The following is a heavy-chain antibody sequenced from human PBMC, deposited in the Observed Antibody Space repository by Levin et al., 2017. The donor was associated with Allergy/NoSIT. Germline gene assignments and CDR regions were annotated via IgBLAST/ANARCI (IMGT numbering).Heavy chain of an antibody. CDR3: ARVAGYSYGYYFDY. V-gene: IGHV4-30-2*01. CDR2: IYLSGST. D-gene: IGHD5-18*01. Sequence: SPTLSLPCAVSGDSISSGGYSWSWIRQPPGKGLEWIGNIYLSGSTYYNPSLKSRVTISVDRSKNQFSLNLSSVTAADTAVYYCARVAGYSYGYYFDYWGQGTLVTVSS. CDR1: GDSISSGGYS. J-gene: IGHJ4*02.